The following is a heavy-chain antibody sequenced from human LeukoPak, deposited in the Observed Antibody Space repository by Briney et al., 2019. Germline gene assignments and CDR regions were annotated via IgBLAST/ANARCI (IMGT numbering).Heavy chain of an antibody. CDR2: ISSSSSTI. V-gene: IGHV3-48*01. J-gene: IGHJ4*02. Sequence: GGSLRLSCAASGFTFSSYSMNWVRQAPGKGLEWVSYISSSSSTIYYADSVKDRFTISRDNAKNSLYLQTNSLRAEDTAVYYCARSYPGWWSNVGAITSGFDYWGQGTLVTVSS. CDR1: GFTFSSYS. CDR3: ARSYPGWWSNVGAITSGFDY. D-gene: IGHD1-26*01.